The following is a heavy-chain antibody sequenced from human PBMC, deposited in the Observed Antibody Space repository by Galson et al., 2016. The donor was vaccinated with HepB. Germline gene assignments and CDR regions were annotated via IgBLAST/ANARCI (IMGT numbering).Heavy chain of an antibody. V-gene: IGHV3-23*01. CDR1: GFTFSNYA. D-gene: IGHD3-22*01. J-gene: IGHJ4*02. CDR2: ISTSGDRT. Sequence: SLRLSCAASGFTFSNYAMSWVRQAPGKGLEWVSTISTSGDRTYCAVSVKGRFTISRDNSKDTRYLQMNSLRAEDTAVYYCAKKSNGNYPFDFWGQGSLVTVSS. CDR3: AKKSNGNYPFDF.